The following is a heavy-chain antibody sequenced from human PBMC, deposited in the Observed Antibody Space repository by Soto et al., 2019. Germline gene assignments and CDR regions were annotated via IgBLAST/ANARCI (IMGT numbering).Heavy chain of an antibody. J-gene: IGHJ6*02. CDR3: SSGSYYIYYYYGMDV. Sequence: QVQLVESGGGVVQPGRSLRLSCAASGFTFSSYGMHWVRQAPGKGLEWVAVISYDGSNKYYADSVQGRFTISRDNSKNTLYLQMNSLRAEDTAVYYCSSGSYYIYYYYGMDVWGQGTTVTVSS. V-gene: IGHV3-30*03. CDR1: GFTFSSYG. CDR2: ISYDGSNK. D-gene: IGHD3-10*01.